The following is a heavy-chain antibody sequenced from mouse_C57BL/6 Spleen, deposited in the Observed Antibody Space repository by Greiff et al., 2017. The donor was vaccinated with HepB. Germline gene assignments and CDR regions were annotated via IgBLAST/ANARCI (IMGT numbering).Heavy chain of an antibody. CDR1: GFTFSSYG. CDR3: ARRPYGNYGYFDV. V-gene: IGHV5-6*02. J-gene: IGHJ1*03. D-gene: IGHD2-1*01. Sequence: DVKLVESGGDLVKPGGSLKLSCPASGFTFSSYGMSWVRQTPDKRLEWVATISSGGSYTYYPDSVKGRFTISRDNAKNTLYLQMSSLKSEDTAMYYCARRPYGNYGYFDVWGTGTTVTVSS. CDR2: ISSGGSYT.